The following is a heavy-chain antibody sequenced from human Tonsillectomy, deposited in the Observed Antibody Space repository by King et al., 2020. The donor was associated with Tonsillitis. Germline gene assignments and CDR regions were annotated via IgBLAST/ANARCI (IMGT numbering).Heavy chain of an antibody. V-gene: IGHV3-30*01. Sequence: VQLVESGGGVVQPGRSLRLSCAASGFTFSNYAMHWVRQAPGKGLEWVALISYDGSNKYYADSVKGRFTISRDNSENTLYLHVNSLRPEDTAVYYCARDDDVAMFRRLIHPGGYWGQGTLVTVSS. CDR1: GFTFSNYA. D-gene: IGHD3-10*01. CDR2: ISYDGSNK. CDR3: ARDDDVAMFRRLIHPGGY. J-gene: IGHJ4*02.